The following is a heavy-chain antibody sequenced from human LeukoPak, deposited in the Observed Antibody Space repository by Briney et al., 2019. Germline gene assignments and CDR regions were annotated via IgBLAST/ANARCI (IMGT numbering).Heavy chain of an antibody. V-gene: IGHV3-7*01. D-gene: IGHD6-19*01. CDR1: GGSISSSSYY. CDR3: VSWGSDWCNMNY. CDR2: ISPDGSDK. J-gene: IGHJ4*02. Sequence: PSETLSLTCTVSGGSISSSSYYWGWIRQPPGKGLEWAAHISPDGSDKYYVDSVKGRFTISRDSAKNSLYLQMNSLRAEDTAVYYCVSWGSDWCNMNYWGQGTLVTVSS.